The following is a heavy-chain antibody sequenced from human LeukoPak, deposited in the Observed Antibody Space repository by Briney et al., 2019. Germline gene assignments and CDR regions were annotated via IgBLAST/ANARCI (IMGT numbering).Heavy chain of an antibody. J-gene: IGHJ4*02. Sequence: GESLKISCKGSGYSFTSYWIGWVRQMPGKGLEWRGIIYPDDSDTRYRPSFQDHVTISADKAISTAYMQWSSLQASDTAMYYCARHETGPYFDYWGQGTLVTVSS. D-gene: IGHD1-1*01. V-gene: IGHV5-51*01. CDR2: IYPDDSDT. CDR3: ARHETGPYFDY. CDR1: GYSFTSYW.